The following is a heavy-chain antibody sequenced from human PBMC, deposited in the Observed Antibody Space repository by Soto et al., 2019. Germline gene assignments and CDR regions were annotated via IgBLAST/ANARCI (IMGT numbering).Heavy chain of an antibody. CDR3: AKGGRQWLVTSDFNY. J-gene: IGHJ4*02. CDR1: GGSISSYY. CDR2: IYYAGST. Sequence: LETLSLTCTVAGGSISSYYWSWIRQPPGKGLEWIGFIYYAGSTKYNPSLNSRVTISVDTSKNQFSLTVSLEMTSLRAEDTAVYYCAKGGRQWLVTSDFNYWGQGALVTVPS. V-gene: IGHV4-59*01. D-gene: IGHD6-19*01.